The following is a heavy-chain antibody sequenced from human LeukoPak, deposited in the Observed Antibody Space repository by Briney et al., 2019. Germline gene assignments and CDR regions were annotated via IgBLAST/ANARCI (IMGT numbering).Heavy chain of an antibody. Sequence: GESLKISCKDSGYTFTNYWIGWVRQMPGKGLEWMGIIYVGDSDTRYSPSFQGQVTISADKSISTAYLQWNSLKASDTAMYYRARKQFYGSGSSIDYWGQGTLVTVSS. CDR2: IYVGDSDT. D-gene: IGHD3-10*01. V-gene: IGHV5-51*01. J-gene: IGHJ4*02. CDR3: ARKQFYGSGSSIDY. CDR1: GYTFTNYW.